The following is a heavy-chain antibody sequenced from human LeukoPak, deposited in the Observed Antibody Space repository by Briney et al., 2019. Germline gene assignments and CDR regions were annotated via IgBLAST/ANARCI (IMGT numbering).Heavy chain of an antibody. Sequence: GGSLRLSCAASGFTFSSYGMHWVRQAPGKGLEWVAVISYDGSNKYYADSVKGRFTISRDNSKNTLYLQMNSLRAEDTAVYYXXXXXRLAYYDSSGFDYWGQGTLVTVSS. D-gene: IGHD3-22*01. V-gene: IGHV3-30*03. J-gene: IGHJ4*02. CDR2: ISYDGSNK. CDR3: XXXXRLAYYDSSGFDY. CDR1: GFTFSSYG.